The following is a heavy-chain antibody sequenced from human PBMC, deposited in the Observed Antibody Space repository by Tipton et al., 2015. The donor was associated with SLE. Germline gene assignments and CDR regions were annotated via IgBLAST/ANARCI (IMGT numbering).Heavy chain of an antibody. CDR3: ALGAAAANFDY. Sequence: LRLSCTVSGGSISSYYWSWIRQPPGKGLEWIGYIYYSGSTNYNPSLKSRVTISVYTSKNRFSLNLSSGTAADTAVYYCALGAAAANFDYWGQGTLVTVSS. CDR1: GGSISSYY. D-gene: IGHD6-13*01. V-gene: IGHV4-59*08. CDR2: IYYSGST. J-gene: IGHJ4*02.